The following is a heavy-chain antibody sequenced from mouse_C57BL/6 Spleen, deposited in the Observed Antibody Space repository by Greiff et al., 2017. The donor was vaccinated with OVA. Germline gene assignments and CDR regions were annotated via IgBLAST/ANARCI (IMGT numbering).Heavy chain of an antibody. CDR3: ARENGNYGYFDV. V-gene: IGHV3-1*01. J-gene: IGHJ1*03. CDR1: GYSITSGYD. CDR2: ISYSGST. D-gene: IGHD2-1*01. Sequence: DVKLQESGPGMVKPSQSLSLTCTVTGYSITSGYDWHWIRHFPGNKLEWMGYISYSGSTNYNPSLKSRISITHDTSKNHFFLKLNSVTTEDTATYYCARENGNYGYFDVWGTGTTVTVSS.